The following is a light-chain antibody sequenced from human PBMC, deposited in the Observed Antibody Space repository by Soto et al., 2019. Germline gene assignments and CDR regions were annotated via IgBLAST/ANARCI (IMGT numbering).Light chain of an antibody. V-gene: IGKV3-20*01. CDR1: QSVRSNF. J-gene: IGKJ1*01. CDR3: QQYNNWPQVS. Sequence: EIVLTQSPGTLSLSPGERATLSCRASQSVRSNFLAWYQQKPGQAPRLLIYGASNRATGIPDRFSGTGPGTDFTLTISSLQPEDFAVYYCQQYNNWPQVSFGPGTKVDIK. CDR2: GAS.